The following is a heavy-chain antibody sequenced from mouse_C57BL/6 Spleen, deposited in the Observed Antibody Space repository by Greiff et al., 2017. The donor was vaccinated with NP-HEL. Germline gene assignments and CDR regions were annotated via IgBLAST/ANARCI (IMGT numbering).Heavy chain of an antibody. CDR3: TGGGYYSKGFDY. V-gene: IGHV6-3*01. Sequence: EVKVEESGGGLVQPGGSMKLSCVASGFTFSNYWMNWVRQSPEKGLEWVAQIRLKSDNYATHYAESVKGRFTISRDDSKSSVYLQMNNLRAEDTGIYYCTGGGYYSKGFDYWGQGTTLTVSS. CDR2: IRLKSDNYAT. CDR1: GFTFSNYW. D-gene: IGHD2-5*01. J-gene: IGHJ2*01.